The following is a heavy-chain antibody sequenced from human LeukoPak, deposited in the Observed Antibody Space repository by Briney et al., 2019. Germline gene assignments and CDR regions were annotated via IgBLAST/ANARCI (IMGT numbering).Heavy chain of an antibody. CDR1: GGSFRGYY. D-gene: IGHD5-12*01. J-gene: IGHJ4*02. Sequence: SETLSLTCAVFGGSFRGYYWSWIRQPPGKGLEWIGEINHSGSTNYNPSLKSRVTISVDTSKNQFSLNLSSVTAADTAVYYCARYSAYDLGSKHFDYWGQGTLVTVSS. CDR3: ARYSAYDLGSKHFDY. CDR2: INHSGST. V-gene: IGHV4-34*10.